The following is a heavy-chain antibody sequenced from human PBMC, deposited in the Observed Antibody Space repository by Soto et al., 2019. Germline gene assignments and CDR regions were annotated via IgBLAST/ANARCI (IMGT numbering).Heavy chain of an antibody. CDR2: ISYDGSNK. J-gene: IGHJ5*02. V-gene: IGHV3-30-3*01. Sequence: HPGGSLRLSCAASGFTFSSYAMHWVRQASGKGLEWVAVISYDGSNKYYADSVKGRFTISRDNSENTLYLQMNSLRAEDTAVYYCARDFENWFDPWGQGTLVTVSS. D-gene: IGHD3-9*01. CDR3: ARDFENWFDP. CDR1: GFTFSSYA.